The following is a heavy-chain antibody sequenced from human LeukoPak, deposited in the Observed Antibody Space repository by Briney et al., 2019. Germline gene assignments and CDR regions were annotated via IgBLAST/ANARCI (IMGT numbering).Heavy chain of an antibody. Sequence: GSLRLSCAASGFTFSSYAMSWIRQPPGKGLEWIGEINHSGSTNYNPSLKSRVTISVDTSKNQFSLKLSSVTAADTAVYYCARVRYYYGSGSYSRFDYWGQGTLVTVSS. CDR1: GFTFSSYA. CDR2: INHSGST. J-gene: IGHJ4*02. CDR3: ARVRYYYGSGSYSRFDY. D-gene: IGHD3-10*01. V-gene: IGHV4-34*01.